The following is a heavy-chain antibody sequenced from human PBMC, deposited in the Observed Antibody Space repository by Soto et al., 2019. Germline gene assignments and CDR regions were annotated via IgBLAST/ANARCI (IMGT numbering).Heavy chain of an antibody. J-gene: IGHJ4*02. CDR1: GLSFSNVW. CDR2: IKSKKDGETT. Sequence: PGGSLRLSCAVSGLSFSNVWMNWVRQAPGKGLEWVGRIKSKKDGETTDYAAPVKGRFTISRDDSKDTLYLQMISLKSEDTGVYYCATEYLAELKFDYWGQGALVTVSS. D-gene: IGHD1-7*01. V-gene: IGHV3-15*07. CDR3: ATEYLAELKFDY.